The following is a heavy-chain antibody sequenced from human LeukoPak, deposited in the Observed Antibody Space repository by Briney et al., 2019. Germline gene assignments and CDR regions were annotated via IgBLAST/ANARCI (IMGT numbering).Heavy chain of an antibody. CDR1: GFTFSRYT. D-gene: IGHD5-18*01. J-gene: IGHJ4*02. CDR2: IYSGGST. V-gene: IGHV3-66*01. CDR3: ARSEVDTAFDY. Sequence: GGSLRLSCAASGFTFSRYTMNWVRQAPGKGLEWVSVIYSGGSTYYADSVKGRFTISRDNAKNSLYLQMNSLRAEDTAVYYCARSEVDTAFDYWGQGTLVTVSS.